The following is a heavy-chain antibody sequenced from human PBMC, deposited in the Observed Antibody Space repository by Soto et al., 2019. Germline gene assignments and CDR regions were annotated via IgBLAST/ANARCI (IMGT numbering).Heavy chain of an antibody. CDR3: ALTFPGIAVAGTALDY. J-gene: IGHJ4*02. V-gene: IGHV1-8*01. CDR2: MNPNSGNT. Sequence: ASVKVSCKASGYTFTSYDINWVRQATGQGLEWMGWMNPNSGNTGYAQKFQGWVTTTRDTSISTAYMELSRLRSDDTAVYHCALTFPGIAVAGTALDYWGQGTLVTVSS. CDR1: GYTFTSYD. D-gene: IGHD6-19*01.